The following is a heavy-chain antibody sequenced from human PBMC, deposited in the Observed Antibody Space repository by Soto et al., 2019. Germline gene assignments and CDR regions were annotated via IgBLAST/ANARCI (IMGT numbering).Heavy chain of an antibody. Sequence: PGWSLRLSCAASGFTFSGYCISWVRQAPGKGREWFANIKQDGSEKSYVDSVKGRFTISRDNAKNSLYLQMNSLRAEDTAVYYCARGPYYYDSSGYYRTPVLDYWGQGTPVTVSS. CDR3: ARGPYYYDSSGYYRTPVLDY. CDR1: GFTFSGYC. J-gene: IGHJ4*02. D-gene: IGHD3-22*01. CDR2: IKQDGSEK. V-gene: IGHV3-7*01.